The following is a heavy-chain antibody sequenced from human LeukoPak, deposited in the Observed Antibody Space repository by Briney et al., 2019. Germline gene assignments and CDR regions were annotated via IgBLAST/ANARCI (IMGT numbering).Heavy chain of an antibody. J-gene: IGHJ6*02. CDR2: INGDGSAT. D-gene: IGHD4-17*01. V-gene: IGHV3-74*01. Sequence: PGGSLRLSCTASRFSFSSYWMHWVRQVPGKGLVWVSRINGDGSATIYADSVKGRFTISRDNAKNTLYLQLNSLRAEDTAVYYCARGSTTVTTYYYYGMDVWGQGTTVTVSS. CDR3: ARGSTTVTTYYYYGMDV. CDR1: RFSFSSYW.